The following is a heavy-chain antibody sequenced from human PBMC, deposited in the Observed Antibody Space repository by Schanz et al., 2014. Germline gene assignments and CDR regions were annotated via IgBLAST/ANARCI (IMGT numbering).Heavy chain of an antibody. CDR3: ARGIGGYGANNYFDY. V-gene: IGHV1-18*01. CDR2: ISVYTGNT. CDR1: GYTFTSYG. D-gene: IGHD5-12*01. J-gene: IGHJ4*02. Sequence: QVQLVQSGAEVKKPGASVKVSCKASGYTFTSYGISWVRQAPGQGLEWVGWISVYTGNTKYGQKVQGRVTMTTDTSTSTAYMELRSLRSDDTAVYSCARGIGGYGANNYFDYWGQGTLVTVSS.